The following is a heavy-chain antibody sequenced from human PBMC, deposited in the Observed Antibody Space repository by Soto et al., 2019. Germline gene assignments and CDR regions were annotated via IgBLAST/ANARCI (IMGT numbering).Heavy chain of an antibody. CDR3: ATGARYCSGGSCYPDD. J-gene: IGHJ4*02. Sequence: QVQLMQSGAEVKKPGSSVKVSCKASGGTISTNVISWVRQAPGQGLEWMGEIMPIFAAPNNAQKFQGRLTITADPSTTTVYMALSSLTAEDTAVYFCATGARYCSGGSCYPDDWGQGTLVIVSS. V-gene: IGHV1-69*01. CDR2: IMPIFAAP. CDR1: GGTISTNV. D-gene: IGHD2-15*01.